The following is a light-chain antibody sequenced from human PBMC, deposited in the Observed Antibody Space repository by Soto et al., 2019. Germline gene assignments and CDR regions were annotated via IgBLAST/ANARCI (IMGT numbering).Light chain of an antibody. CDR2: GNT. CDR1: RSNIGAGYD. J-gene: IGLJ2*01. Sequence: QSVLTQPPSVSGAPGQRVTISCTGSRSNIGAGYDVHWYQQLPGTAPKLLIYGNTNRPSGIPDRFSGSKSGTSASLAITGLQAEDEADYYCQSYDSSLSGVVFGGGTKLTAL. CDR3: QSYDSSLSGVV. V-gene: IGLV1-40*01.